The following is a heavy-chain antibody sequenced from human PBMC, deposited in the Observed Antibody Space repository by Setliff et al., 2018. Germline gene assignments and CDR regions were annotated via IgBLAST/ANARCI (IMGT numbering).Heavy chain of an antibody. CDR1: GGSISSGDHY. CDR3: VRGPHYDISIGRVYHFDY. J-gene: IGHJ4*01. D-gene: IGHD3-9*01. V-gene: IGHV4-30-4*08. CDR2: IYYSGST. Sequence: SETLSLTCSVSGGSISSGDHYWTWIRQPPGKGLEWIGFIYYSGSTYYNPSLESRGSVSVDTSKNQFSPKLSSVTTADTAIYYCVRGPHYDISIGRVYHFDYWGPGTLVTVSS.